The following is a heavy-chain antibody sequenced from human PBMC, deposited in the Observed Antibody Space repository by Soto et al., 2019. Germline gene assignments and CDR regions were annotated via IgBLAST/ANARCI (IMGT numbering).Heavy chain of an antibody. CDR3: ARHNHVDIVATIPDY. V-gene: IGHV5-51*01. Sequence: GESLKISFKGSGYTFTDYWIGWVRQLPGKGLEWMGIIYPGDSDTRYSPSFQGHVTITVDKSTSTAYLQWSSLKASDTAMYYCARHNHVDIVATIPDYWGQGTLVTVSS. CDR2: IYPGDSDT. J-gene: IGHJ4*02. CDR1: GYTFTDYW. D-gene: IGHD5-12*01.